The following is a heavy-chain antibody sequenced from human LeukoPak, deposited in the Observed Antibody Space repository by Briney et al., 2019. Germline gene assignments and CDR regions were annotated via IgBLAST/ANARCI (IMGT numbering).Heavy chain of an antibody. CDR2: IIPILGIA. Sequence: SVKVSCKASGGTFSSYAISWVRQAPGQGLEWMGRIIPILGIANYAQKFQGRVTITADKSTSTAYMGLSSLRSEDTAVYYCARVGRSGYQDAFDIWGQGTMVTVSS. D-gene: IGHD3-22*01. CDR3: ARVGRSGYQDAFDI. V-gene: IGHV1-69*04. CDR1: GGTFSSYA. J-gene: IGHJ3*02.